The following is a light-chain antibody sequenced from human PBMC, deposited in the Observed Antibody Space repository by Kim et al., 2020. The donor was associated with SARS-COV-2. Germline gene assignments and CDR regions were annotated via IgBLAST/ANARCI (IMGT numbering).Light chain of an antibody. V-gene: IGLV2-8*01. Sequence: QPVPISCAGTSRDVGVYNYVSGYQHLPGKAPKLMIYEVSKRPSGVPDRFSGSKSRSTASLTVSGLQAEDEADYYCSSYAGSNNWVFGGGTKLTVL. J-gene: IGLJ3*02. CDR1: SRDVGVYNY. CDR2: EVS. CDR3: SSYAGSNNWV.